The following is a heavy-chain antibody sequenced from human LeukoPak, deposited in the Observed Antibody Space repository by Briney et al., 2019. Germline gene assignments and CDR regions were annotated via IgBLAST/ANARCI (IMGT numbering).Heavy chain of an antibody. J-gene: IGHJ3*02. D-gene: IGHD5-12*01. Sequence: SETLSLTCAVYGGSFSGYYWSWLRQPPGKGLEWIGEINHSGSTNYNPSLKSRVTISVDTSKNQFSLKLSSVTAADTAGYYCARGGAGGYDPDAFDIWGQGTMVTVSS. CDR1: GGSFSGYY. V-gene: IGHV4-34*01. CDR3: ARGGAGGYDPDAFDI. CDR2: INHSGST.